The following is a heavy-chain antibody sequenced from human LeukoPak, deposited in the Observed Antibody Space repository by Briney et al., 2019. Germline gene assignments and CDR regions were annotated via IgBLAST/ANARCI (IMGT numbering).Heavy chain of an antibody. CDR2: IIPIFGTA. V-gene: IGHV1-69*05. D-gene: IGHD4-23*01. J-gene: IGHJ4*02. CDR1: GGTFSSYA. Sequence: GASVKVSCKASGGTFSSYAISWVRQAPGQGLEGMGGIIPIFGTANYAQKFQGRVTITTDESTSTAYMELSSLRSEDTAVYYCARGYGGNSGDYFDYWGQGTLVTVSS. CDR3: ARGYGGNSGDYFDY.